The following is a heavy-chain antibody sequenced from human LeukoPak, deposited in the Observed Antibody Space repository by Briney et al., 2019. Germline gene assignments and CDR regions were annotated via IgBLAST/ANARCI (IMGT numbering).Heavy chain of an antibody. V-gene: IGHV4-59*01. J-gene: IGHJ4*02. CDR2: IYYSGTT. Sequence: PSETRSLTCTVSGGSISRYYWSWIRQPPGKGLEWIGYIYYSGTTDYNPSLKSRVTISVDTSKNQFSLKLSSVTAADTAVYYCAGVLGVYSNYGPTFDYWGQGTLVTVSS. CDR1: GGSISRYY. CDR3: AGVLGVYSNYGPTFDY. D-gene: IGHD4-11*01.